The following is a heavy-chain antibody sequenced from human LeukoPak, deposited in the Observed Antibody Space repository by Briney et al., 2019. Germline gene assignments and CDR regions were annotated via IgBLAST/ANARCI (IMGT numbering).Heavy chain of an antibody. CDR3: ARSNWYEYFDN. Sequence: SETLSLTCTVSGCSIGSYYWSWIRQPPGKGLEWTGYVCTSGSTNYNPSFKSRVTISADTSKNQFSLRLTSVTAADTALYYCARSNWYEYFDNWGQGTLVTVSS. V-gene: IGHV4-4*09. CDR2: VCTSGST. J-gene: IGHJ4*02. CDR1: GCSIGSYY. D-gene: IGHD1-20*01.